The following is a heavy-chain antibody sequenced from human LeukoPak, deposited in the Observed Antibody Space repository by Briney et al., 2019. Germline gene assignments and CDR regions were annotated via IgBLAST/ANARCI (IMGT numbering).Heavy chain of an antibody. Sequence: ASVKVSCKASGYTFTGYYMHWVRQAPGQGLEWMGWINPNSGGTNYAQKFQGRVIMTRDTSISTAYMELSRLRSDDTAVYYCAREQAYSSSSGWFDPWGQGTLVTVSS. CDR1: GYTFTGYY. CDR2: INPNSGGT. D-gene: IGHD6-6*01. CDR3: AREQAYSSSSGWFDP. V-gene: IGHV1-2*02. J-gene: IGHJ5*02.